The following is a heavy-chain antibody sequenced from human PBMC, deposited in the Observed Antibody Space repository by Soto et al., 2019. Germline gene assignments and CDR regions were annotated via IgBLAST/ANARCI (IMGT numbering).Heavy chain of an antibody. J-gene: IGHJ4*02. CDR1: GGSISSSSYY. D-gene: IGHD6-19*01. Sequence: SETLSLTCTVSGGSISSSSYYWGWIRQPPGKGLEWIGSIYYSGSTYYNPSLKSRVTISVDTSKNQFSLKLSSVTAADTAVYYCARLHQAASYSSGWFFDYWGQGTLVTVSS. CDR3: ARLHQAASYSSGWFFDY. CDR2: IYYSGST. V-gene: IGHV4-39*01.